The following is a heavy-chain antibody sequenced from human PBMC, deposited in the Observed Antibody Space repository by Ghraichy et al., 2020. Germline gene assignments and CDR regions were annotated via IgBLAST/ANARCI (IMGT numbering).Heavy chain of an antibody. CDR2: IGPWNGET. Sequence: ASVKVSCKASGYTFTTYGISWVRQAPGQGLEWMGWIGPWNGETNYARKLQGRVTVTTDTSTSTAYMELRSLRSDDTAVYYCARDLDYDILTGDYEDCFDYWGQGTLVTVSS. D-gene: IGHD3-9*01. CDR1: GYTFTTYG. J-gene: IGHJ4*02. V-gene: IGHV1-18*01. CDR3: ARDLDYDILTGDYEDCFDY.